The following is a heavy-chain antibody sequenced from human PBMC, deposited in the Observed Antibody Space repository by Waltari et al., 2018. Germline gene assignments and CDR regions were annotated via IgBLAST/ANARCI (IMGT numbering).Heavy chain of an antibody. D-gene: IGHD4-17*01. CDR3: AKDRQIDYGDYYDY. CDR1: GFTFSSYG. J-gene: IGHJ4*02. V-gene: IGHV3-30*02. CDR2: IRYDGSNK. Sequence: QVQLVESGGGVVQPGGSLRLSCAASGFTFSSYGMHWVRPAPGKGLEWVAFIRYDGSNKYYADSVKGRFTISRDNSKNTLYLQMNSLRAEDTAVYYCAKDRQIDYGDYYDYWGQGTLVTVSS.